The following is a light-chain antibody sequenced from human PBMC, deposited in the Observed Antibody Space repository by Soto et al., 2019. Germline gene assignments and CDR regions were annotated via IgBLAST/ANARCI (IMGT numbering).Light chain of an antibody. CDR2: KAS. V-gene: IGKV1-5*03. CDR3: QQYITYPLT. CDR1: QNIDGW. J-gene: IGKJ2*01. Sequence: DIQMTQSPSTQSASVGDRVTITCRASQNIDGWLAWYQQKSGKAPNLLIYKASTLEGGVPSRFSGSGSGTEFTLTISSLQPDDFVTYYCQQYITYPLTFGQGTKLEIK.